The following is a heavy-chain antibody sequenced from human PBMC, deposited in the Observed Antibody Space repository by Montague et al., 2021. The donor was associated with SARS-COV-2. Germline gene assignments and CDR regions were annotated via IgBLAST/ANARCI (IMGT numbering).Heavy chain of an antibody. V-gene: IGHV4-39*07. Sequence: SETLSLTCTVSGGSISSSSYYWGWIRQPPGKGLEWIGSIYYTGSTYYNPSLKSRVTISVDTSKNQFSLKLSSVTAADTAVYYCAGATRIAMLVVVTRYGLDVWGQGTTVTVSS. CDR3: AGATRIAMLVVVTRYGLDV. CDR1: GGSISSSSYY. J-gene: IGHJ6*02. CDR2: IYYTGST. D-gene: IGHD3-22*01.